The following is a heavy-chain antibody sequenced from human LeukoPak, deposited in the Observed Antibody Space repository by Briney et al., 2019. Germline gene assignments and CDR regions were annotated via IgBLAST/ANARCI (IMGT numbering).Heavy chain of an antibody. CDR2: INAGNGNT. D-gene: IGHD1-26*01. CDR3: AKARIIVGATYYFDY. J-gene: IGHJ4*02. V-gene: IGHV1-3*01. Sequence: ASVKVSCEASGYTFTSYAMHWVRQAPGQRLEWMGWINAGNGNTKYSQKFQGRVTITRDTSASTAYMELSSLRSEDTAVYYCAKARIIVGATYYFDYWGQGTLVTVSS. CDR1: GYTFTSYA.